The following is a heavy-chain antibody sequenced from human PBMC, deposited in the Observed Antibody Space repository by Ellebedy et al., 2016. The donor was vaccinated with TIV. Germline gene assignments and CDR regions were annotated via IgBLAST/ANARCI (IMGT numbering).Heavy chain of an antibody. D-gene: IGHD3-10*01. J-gene: IGHJ4*02. V-gene: IGHV1-46*01. Sequence: AASVKVSCKASGYTFTSYYMHWVRQAPGQGLEWMGIINPRGDSTSYAQKFQGRVTMTRDTSTSTVYMELRSLRSEDTAVYYCARQYYYGSGSPRNYYFDYWGQGTLVTVSS. CDR2: INPRGDST. CDR1: GYTFTSYY. CDR3: ARQYYYGSGSPRNYYFDY.